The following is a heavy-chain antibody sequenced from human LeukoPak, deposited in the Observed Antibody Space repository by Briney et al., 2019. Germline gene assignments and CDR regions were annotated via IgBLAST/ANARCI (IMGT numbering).Heavy chain of an antibody. D-gene: IGHD1-14*01. V-gene: IGHV3-30*18. J-gene: IGHJ4*02. CDR3: AKGLPDAPCYFDY. Sequence: PGGSLRLSCAASGFTFSSYGMHWVRQAPGKGLEWVAVISYDGSNKYYADSVKGRFTISRDNSKNTLYLQMNSLRAEDTAVYYCAKGLPDAPCYFDYWGQGTLVTVSS. CDR1: GFTFSSYG. CDR2: ISYDGSNK.